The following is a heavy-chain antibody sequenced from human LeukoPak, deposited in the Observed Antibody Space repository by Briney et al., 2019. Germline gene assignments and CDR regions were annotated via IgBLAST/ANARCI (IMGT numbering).Heavy chain of an antibody. J-gene: IGHJ5*02. CDR3: ARVHTRASWFDP. Sequence: SETLSLTCTVSGGSISSSSYYWGWIRQPPGKGLEWIGSIYYSGSTNYNPFLKSRVTISVDTSKNQFSLKLSSVTAADTAVYYCARVHTRASWFDPWGQGTLVTVSS. V-gene: IGHV4-39*07. CDR2: IYYSGST. CDR1: GGSISSSSYY.